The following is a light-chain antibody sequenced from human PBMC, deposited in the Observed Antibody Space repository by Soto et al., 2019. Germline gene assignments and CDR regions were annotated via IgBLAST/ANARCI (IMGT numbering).Light chain of an antibody. V-gene: IGKV3-20*01. CDR2: ATS. CDR1: QSLRNNY. CDR3: QQYANVPRS. J-gene: IGKJ1*01. Sequence: EIVLTPSPGTLSLSPVERATLSCRASQSLRNNYFAWYQHKPGQAPRLLIYATSSRATGIPDRFRGSGSGTDFTLSISRLEPEDFAMYYCQQYANVPRSFGQGTKVDIK.